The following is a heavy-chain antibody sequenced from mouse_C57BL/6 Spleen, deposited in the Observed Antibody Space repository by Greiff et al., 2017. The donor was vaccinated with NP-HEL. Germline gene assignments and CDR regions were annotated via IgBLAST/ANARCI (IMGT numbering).Heavy chain of an antibody. CDR1: GFTFSDYG. D-gene: IGHD4-1*01. CDR2: ISSGSSTI. CDR3: AKEAANWDWFAY. J-gene: IGHJ3*01. Sequence: EVMLVESGGGLVKPGGSLKLSCAASGFTFSDYGMHWVRQAPEKGLEWVAYISSGSSTIYYADTVKGRFTISRDNAKNTLFLQMTRLRSEDTAMYYCAKEAANWDWFAYWGQWTLVTVSA. V-gene: IGHV5-17*01.